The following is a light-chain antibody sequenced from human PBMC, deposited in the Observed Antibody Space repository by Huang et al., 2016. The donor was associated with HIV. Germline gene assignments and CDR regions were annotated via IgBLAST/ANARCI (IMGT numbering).Light chain of an antibody. Sequence: DIVMTQSPDSLAVSLGERATIKCRSSQSVLYSSNSKNYLAWFQQKPGQAPRLLIYWASSRESGVPDRFSGSGSGTDFTLTISSLGAEDAAVYYCQQYYSIPQTFGQGTKVEI. CDR1: QSVLYSSNSKNY. V-gene: IGKV4-1*01. J-gene: IGKJ1*01. CDR2: WAS. CDR3: QQYYSIPQT.